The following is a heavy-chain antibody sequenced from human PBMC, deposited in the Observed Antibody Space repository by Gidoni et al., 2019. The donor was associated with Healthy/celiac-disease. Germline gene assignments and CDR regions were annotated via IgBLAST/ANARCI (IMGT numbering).Heavy chain of an antibody. CDR1: GFPFSSYG. Sequence: QVQLVESGGGVVQPGRSLTLSCEAPGFPFSSYGMHWARQAPGKGLEWVAVISYDGSNKYYADSVKGRFTISRDNSKNTLYLQMNSLRAEDTAVYYCAKDGVVQLAKGGYYYYYMDVWGKGTTVTVSS. J-gene: IGHJ6*03. CDR2: ISYDGSNK. V-gene: IGHV3-30*18. CDR3: AKDGVVQLAKGGYYYYYMDV. D-gene: IGHD1-1*01.